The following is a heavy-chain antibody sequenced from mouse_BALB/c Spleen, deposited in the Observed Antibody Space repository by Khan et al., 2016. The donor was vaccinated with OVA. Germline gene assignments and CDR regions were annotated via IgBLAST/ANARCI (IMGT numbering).Heavy chain of an antibody. CDR2: ITYSGST. V-gene: IGHV3-2*02. CDR1: GYSITSDYA. J-gene: IGHJ3*01. Sequence: VQLKESGPGLVKPSQSLSLTCTVTGYSITSDYAWNWIRQFPGNKLEWMGYITYSGSTSYRPSLKSRISITRDTSKNQFFLQLNSVTTEDTATYCCAMGRTYWGQGTLVTVSA. CDR3: AMGRTY. D-gene: IGHD4-1*01.